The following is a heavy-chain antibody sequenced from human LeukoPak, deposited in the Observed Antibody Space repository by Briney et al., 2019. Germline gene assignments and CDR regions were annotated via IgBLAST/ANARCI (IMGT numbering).Heavy chain of an antibody. CDR3: ARRVNPYYYDSSGLRAAFDY. CDR1: GGSFSGYY. Sequence: SETLSLTCAVYGGSFSGYYWSWIRQPPARGLEWIGEINHSGSTNYNPSLKSRVTISVDTSENQFSLKLSSVTAADTAVYYCARRVNPYYYDSSGLRAAFDYWGQGTLGTVSS. J-gene: IGHJ4*02. CDR2: INHSGST. V-gene: IGHV4-34*01. D-gene: IGHD3-22*01.